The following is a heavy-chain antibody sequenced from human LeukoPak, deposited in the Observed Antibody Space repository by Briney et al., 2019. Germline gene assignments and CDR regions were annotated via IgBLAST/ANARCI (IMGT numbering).Heavy chain of an antibody. CDR3: ARVGPPGYCSSTSCYRDYYYYYYMDV. J-gene: IGHJ6*03. CDR2: IYTSGST. V-gene: IGHV4-61*02. Sequence: SQTLSLTCTVSGGSISSGSYYWSWIRQPAGKGLEWIGRIYTSGSTNYNPSLKSRVTISVDTSKNQFSLKLSSVTAADTAVYYCARVGPPGYCSSTSCYRDYYYYYYMDVWGKGTTVTVSS. CDR1: GGSISSGSYY. D-gene: IGHD2-2*02.